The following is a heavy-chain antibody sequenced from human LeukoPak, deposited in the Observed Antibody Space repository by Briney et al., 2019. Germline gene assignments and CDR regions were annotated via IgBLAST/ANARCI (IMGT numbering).Heavy chain of an antibody. D-gene: IGHD2-2*01. CDR1: GFTFSSYA. Sequence: GSLRLSCAASGFTFSSYAMSWVRQAPGKELEWVSAISGSGGSTYYADSVKGRFTISRDNSKNTLYLQTNSLRAEDTAVYYCAKAYCSSTSCLKLGGYFDYWGQGTLVTVSS. V-gene: IGHV3-23*01. J-gene: IGHJ4*02. CDR2: ISGSGGST. CDR3: AKAYCSSTSCLKLGGYFDY.